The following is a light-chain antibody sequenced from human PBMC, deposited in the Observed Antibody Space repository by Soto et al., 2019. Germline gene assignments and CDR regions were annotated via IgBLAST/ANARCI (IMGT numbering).Light chain of an antibody. CDR1: QSVGNNY. CDR3: QQYAYSPRT. V-gene: IGKV3-20*01. Sequence: EAVLTQSPGTLSLSPGERATLPCRASQSVGNNYLAWYQQKPGQAPRLLIYDASTRATGIPDRFSGSGSGTDFTLSISRLEPEDFAVYYCQQYAYSPRTFGRGTKVDIK. CDR2: DAS. J-gene: IGKJ2*01.